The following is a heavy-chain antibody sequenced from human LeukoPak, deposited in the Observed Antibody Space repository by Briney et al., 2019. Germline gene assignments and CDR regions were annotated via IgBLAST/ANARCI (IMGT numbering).Heavy chain of an antibody. V-gene: IGHV3-7*01. D-gene: IGHD3-10*01. CDR1: GFVFSDYW. CDR2: IKKDGSEK. J-gene: IGHJ5*02. CDR3: ARARRFYGSGSPGGLDP. Sequence: GGSLRLSCAASGFVFSDYWMKWVRQVPGKGLEWVANIKKDGSEKYYVDSVRGRFTISRDNAKNSLYLQMNSLRVEDTAVYYCARARRFYGSGSPGGLDPWGQGTLVTVSS.